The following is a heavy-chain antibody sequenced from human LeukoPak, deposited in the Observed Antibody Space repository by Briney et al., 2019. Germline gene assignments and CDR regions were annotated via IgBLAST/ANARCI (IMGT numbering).Heavy chain of an antibody. CDR2: INPSGGST. D-gene: IGHD1-26*01. Sequence: ASVKVSCKASGYTFTNYYMHWVRQAPGHGLEWMGIINPSGGSTSYAQKFQGRVTMTRDTSISTIYMELSSLRSDDTAVYYCARFSGSSNFDYWGQGTLVTVPS. CDR3: ARFSGSSNFDY. V-gene: IGHV1-46*01. J-gene: IGHJ4*02. CDR1: GYTFTNYY.